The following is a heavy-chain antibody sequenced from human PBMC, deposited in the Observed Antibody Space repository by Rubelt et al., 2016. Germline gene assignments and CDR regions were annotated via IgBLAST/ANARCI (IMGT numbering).Heavy chain of an antibody. D-gene: IGHD6-19*01. Sequence: QVRLVQSGAEVKKPGASVKVSCKPSGYTFTGYFIHWVRRAPGQGLEWMGRVHPNSGGTNLAQNFQGRVTLTRDTSTSTDYMELMSLRSDDTAVYYCAGEVAGPPGLSDYWGQGTLVTVSS. CDR1: GYTFTGYF. CDR2: VHPNSGGT. J-gene: IGHJ4*02. V-gene: IGHV1-2*06. CDR3: AGEVAGPPGLSDY.